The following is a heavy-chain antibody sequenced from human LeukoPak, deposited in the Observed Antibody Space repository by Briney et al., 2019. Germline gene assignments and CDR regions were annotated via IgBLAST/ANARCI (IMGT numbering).Heavy chain of an antibody. Sequence: GGSLRLSCVASGFSFKTDGMHWVRQAPGKGPEWVAFIRHDGSPIYYAESAKGRFTISRDNSKNTLYLQMNSLRPDDTAVYYCARGDDYGSNTRLPKFNWFDPWGQGSLVTVSS. CDR3: ARGDDYGSNTRLPKFNWFDP. CDR2: IRHDGSPI. CDR1: GFSFKTDG. J-gene: IGHJ5*02. D-gene: IGHD4-17*01. V-gene: IGHV3-30*02.